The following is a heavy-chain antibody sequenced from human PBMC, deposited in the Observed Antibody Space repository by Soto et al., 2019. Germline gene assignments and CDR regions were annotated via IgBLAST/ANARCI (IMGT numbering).Heavy chain of an antibody. CDR3: ARRYGGNLDY. V-gene: IGHV4-59*08. CDR2: IYYSGST. CDR1: GGSISSYY. J-gene: IGHJ4*02. D-gene: IGHD2-15*01. Sequence: QVQLQESGPGLVKPSETLSLTCTVSGGSISSYYWRWIRQPPGKGLEWIGYIYYSGSTNYNPSLKSRVPIAVDTSKNQFSRKLSSVTAADTAVYYCARRYGGNLDYWGQGTLVTVSS.